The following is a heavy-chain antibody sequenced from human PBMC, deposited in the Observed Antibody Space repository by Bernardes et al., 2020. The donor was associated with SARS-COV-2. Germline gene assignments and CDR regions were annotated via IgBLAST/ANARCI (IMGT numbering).Heavy chain of an antibody. V-gene: IGHV1-2*04. J-gene: IGHJ4*02. Sequence: ASVKVSCKASGYTFTGYYMHWVRQAPGQGLEWMGWINPNSGGTNYAQKFQGWVTMTRDTSISTAYMELSRLRSDDTAVYYCARLSPIAVAGTTGWVFFDYWGQGTLVTVSS. D-gene: IGHD6-19*01. CDR1: GYTFTGYY. CDR2: INPNSGGT. CDR3: ARLSPIAVAGTTGWVFFDY.